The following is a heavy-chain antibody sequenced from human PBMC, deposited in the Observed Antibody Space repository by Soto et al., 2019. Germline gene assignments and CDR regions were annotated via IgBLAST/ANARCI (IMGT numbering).Heavy chain of an antibody. J-gene: IGHJ4*02. CDR1: GFTFKDKG. CDR3: AREVIADYFDY. D-gene: IGHD6-13*01. Sequence: PGGSPKICSAAPGFTFKDKGMDWVPQTPGKGLEWVSGISGSGDYTYFADSVKGRFTISRDNSKNMLYLHMNNVRAEDTAVYFCAREVIADYFDYWGQGTLVTGSS. CDR2: ISGSGDYT. V-gene: IGHV3-23*01.